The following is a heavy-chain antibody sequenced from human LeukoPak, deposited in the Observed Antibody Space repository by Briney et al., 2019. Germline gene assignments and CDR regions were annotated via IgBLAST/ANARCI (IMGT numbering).Heavy chain of an antibody. CDR2: IYYSGST. D-gene: IGHD7-27*01. Sequence: ASETLSLTCSVSGDSMRNYYWSWIQQPPGKGLEWIGYIYYSGSTNYNPSLKSRVTISVDTSKDQFSLKLTSVTATDTAVYYCARDLTTNWEYYFDYWGQGTLVTVSS. J-gene: IGHJ4*02. V-gene: IGHV4-59*01. CDR3: ARDLTTNWEYYFDY. CDR1: GDSMRNYY.